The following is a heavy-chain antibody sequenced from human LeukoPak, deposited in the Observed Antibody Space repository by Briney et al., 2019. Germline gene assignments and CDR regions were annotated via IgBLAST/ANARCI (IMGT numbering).Heavy chain of an antibody. CDR2: INWNGGST. D-gene: IGHD1-26*01. CDR1: GFTFDDYG. CDR3: ARGRGSASGSYYYFDY. J-gene: IGHJ4*02. V-gene: IGHV3-20*04. Sequence: PGGSLRLSCAASGFTFDDYGMSWVRQAPGKGLEWVSGINWNGGSTGYADSVKGRFTISRDNAKNSLYLQMNSLRAEDTALYYCARGRGSASGSYYYFDYWGQGTLVTVSS.